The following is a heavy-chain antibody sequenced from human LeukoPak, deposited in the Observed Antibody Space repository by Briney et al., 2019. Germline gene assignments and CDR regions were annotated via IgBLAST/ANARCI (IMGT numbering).Heavy chain of an antibody. CDR2: IYYSGST. D-gene: IGHD1-26*01. CDR3: ARDSAGPFDY. Sequence: PSETLSLTCTGSGGSISSYYWSWIRQPPGKGLEWIGYIYYSGSTNYNPSLKSRVTISVDTSKNQFSLKLSSVTAADTAVYYCARDSAGPFDYWGQGTLVTVSS. V-gene: IGHV4-59*01. CDR1: GGSISSYY. J-gene: IGHJ4*02.